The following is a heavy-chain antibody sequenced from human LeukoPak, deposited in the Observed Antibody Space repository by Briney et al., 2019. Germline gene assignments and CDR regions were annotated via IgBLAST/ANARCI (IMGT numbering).Heavy chain of an antibody. Sequence: GASVKVSCKVSGYTLTELSMHWVRQAPGKGLEWMGGFDPEDGETIYAQKFQGRVTMTEDTSTDTACMELSSLRSEDTAVYYCAKDLWTTRGYFDYWGQGTLVTVSS. CDR2: FDPEDGET. CDR3: AKDLWTTRGYFDY. CDR1: GYTLTELS. J-gene: IGHJ4*02. D-gene: IGHD3/OR15-3a*01. V-gene: IGHV1-24*01.